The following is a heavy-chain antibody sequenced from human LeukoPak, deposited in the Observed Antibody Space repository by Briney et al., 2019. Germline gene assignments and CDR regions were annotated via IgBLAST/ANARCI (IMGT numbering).Heavy chain of an antibody. V-gene: IGHV4-61*01. CDR1: GGSVSSGSYY. CDR3: AREGPPTVDTAMTYMGYYFDY. J-gene: IGHJ4*02. CDR2: IYYSGST. Sequence: SETLSLTCTVSGGSVSSGSYYWSWIRQPPGKGLEWIGYIYYSGSTNYNPSLKSRVTISVDTSKNQFSLKLSSVTAADTAVYYCAREGPPTVDTAMTYMGYYFDYWGQGTLVTVSS. D-gene: IGHD5-18*01.